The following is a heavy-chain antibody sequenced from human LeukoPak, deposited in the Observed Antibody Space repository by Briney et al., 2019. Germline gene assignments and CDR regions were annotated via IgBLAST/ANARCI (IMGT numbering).Heavy chain of an antibody. CDR2: IYYSGST. CDR3: AIAVVVPAAIGY. Sequence: SETLSLTCTVSGGSNSSGGCYWSWIRQPPGKALEWIGYIYYSGSTYYNPSLKSRVTISVDTSKNQFSLKLSSVTAADTAVYYCAIAVVVPAAIGYWGQGTLVTVSS. D-gene: IGHD2-2*02. V-gene: IGHV4-31*03. J-gene: IGHJ4*02. CDR1: GGSNSSGGCY.